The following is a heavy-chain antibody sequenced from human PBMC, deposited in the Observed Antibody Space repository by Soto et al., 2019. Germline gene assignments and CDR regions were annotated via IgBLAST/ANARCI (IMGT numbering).Heavy chain of an antibody. CDR1: GYTFTSYG. D-gene: IGHD2-2*02. Sequence: QVQLVQSGAEVKKPGASVKVSCKASGYTFTSYGISWVRQAPGQGLEWMGWISAYNGNTNYAQKLQGRVTMTTDTSTSTAYMELRSLRSDDTAVYYCARDPPFIVVVPAAINRFDYWGQGTLVTVSS. CDR3: ARDPPFIVVVPAAINRFDY. CDR2: ISAYNGNT. V-gene: IGHV1-18*01. J-gene: IGHJ4*02.